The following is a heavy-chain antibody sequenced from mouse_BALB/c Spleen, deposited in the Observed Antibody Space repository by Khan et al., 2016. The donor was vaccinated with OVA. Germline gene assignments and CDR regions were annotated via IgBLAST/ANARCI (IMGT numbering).Heavy chain of an antibody. CDR3: ARGNWESYYFDY. Sequence: VQLKQSGPELVKPGASVRMSCKASGYTFTGYVMHWVKQKPGQGLEWIEYINPYNDATKYNEDFKGKATLTSDKSSSTAYMELSSLTSEDSAVYYCARGNWESYYFDYWGQGTTLTVSS. CDR2: INPYNDAT. D-gene: IGHD4-1*01. J-gene: IGHJ2*01. V-gene: IGHV1S136*01. CDR1: GYTFTGYV.